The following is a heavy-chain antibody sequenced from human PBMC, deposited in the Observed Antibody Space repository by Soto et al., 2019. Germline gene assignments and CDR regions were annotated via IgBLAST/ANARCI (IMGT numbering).Heavy chain of an antibody. J-gene: IGHJ4*02. CDR3: AKDHWGSY. D-gene: IGHD3-16*01. CDR1: GFTFDGYA. CDR2: ISTSGGNT. Sequence: PGGSLRLSCAASGFTFDGYAMSWVRQAPGKGLEWVSAISTSGGNTFYAVSVKGRFTITRDNSKNTLYLQMNSLRTEDTAVYYCAKDHWGSYSGQGTLVTVSS. V-gene: IGHV3-23*01.